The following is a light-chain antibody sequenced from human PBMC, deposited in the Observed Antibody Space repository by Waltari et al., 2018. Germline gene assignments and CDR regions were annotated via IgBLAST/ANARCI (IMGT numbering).Light chain of an antibody. V-gene: IGKV1-5*03. CDR1: QCISSW. J-gene: IGKJ4*01. Sequence: DIQMTQSPSTLSASVGDRVTITCRASQCISSWLAWFQQKPGKAPKLLIYKASSLESGVPSRFSGSGSGTEFTLTLSSLQPDDFATYYCQQYNSYSPLTFGGGTKVEIK. CDR3: QQYNSYSPLT. CDR2: KAS.